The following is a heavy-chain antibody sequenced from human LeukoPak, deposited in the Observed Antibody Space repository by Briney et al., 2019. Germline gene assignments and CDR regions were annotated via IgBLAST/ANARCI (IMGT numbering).Heavy chain of an antibody. V-gene: IGHV4-59*01. CDR2: IYYSGST. Sequence: SETLSLTCTVSGGSISSYYWSWIRQPPGKGLEWIGYIYYSGSTNYSPSLKSRVTISVDTSKNQFSLKLSSVTAADTAVYYCARPRYAFYYMDVWGKGTTVTISS. D-gene: IGHD3-3*01. CDR3: ARPRYAFYYMDV. J-gene: IGHJ6*03. CDR1: GGSISSYY.